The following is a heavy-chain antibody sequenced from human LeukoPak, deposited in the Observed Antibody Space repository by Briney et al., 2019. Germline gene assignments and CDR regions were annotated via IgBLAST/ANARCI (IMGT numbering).Heavy chain of an antibody. Sequence: SETLSLTCTVSGGSISSSSYYWGWIRQPPGKGLEWIGSIYYSGSTYYNPSLKSRVTISVDTSKNQFSLKLSSVTAADTAVYYCARHVRGTTRNYYFDYWGRGTLVTVSS. CDR1: GGSISSSSYY. D-gene: IGHD1-1*01. CDR2: IYYSGST. CDR3: ARHVRGTTRNYYFDY. V-gene: IGHV4-39*01. J-gene: IGHJ4*02.